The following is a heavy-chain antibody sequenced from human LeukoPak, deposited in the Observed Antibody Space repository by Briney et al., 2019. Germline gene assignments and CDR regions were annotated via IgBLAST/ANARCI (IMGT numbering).Heavy chain of an antibody. CDR1: GGSISSYY. Sequence: SETLSLTCTVSGGSISSYYWSWIRQPPGKGLEWIGYIYYSGSTNYNPSLLSRVTISVDTSKNQFSLKLGSVTAADTAVYYCARLCSYSSSLGICCYYYMDVWGKGTTVTVSS. CDR2: IYYSGST. CDR3: ARLCSYSSSLGICCYYYMDV. J-gene: IGHJ6*03. D-gene: IGHD6-6*01. V-gene: IGHV4-59*01.